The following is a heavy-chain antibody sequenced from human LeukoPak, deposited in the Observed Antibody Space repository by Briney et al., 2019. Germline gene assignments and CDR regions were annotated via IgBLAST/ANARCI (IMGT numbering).Heavy chain of an antibody. J-gene: IGHJ1*01. V-gene: IGHV4-31*03. Sequence: SETLSLTCTVSGGSISSGGYYWSWIRQHSGKGLEWIGYIYYSGSTYYNPSLKSRVTISVDTSKNQFSLKLSSVTAADTAVYYCAGPASQGDYGDFQHWGQGTLVTVSS. CDR3: AGPASQGDYGDFQH. D-gene: IGHD4-17*01. CDR2: IYYSGST. CDR1: GGSISSGGYY.